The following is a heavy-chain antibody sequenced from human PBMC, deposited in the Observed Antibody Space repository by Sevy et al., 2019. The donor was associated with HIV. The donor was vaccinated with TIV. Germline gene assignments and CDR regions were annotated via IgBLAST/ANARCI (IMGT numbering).Heavy chain of an antibody. D-gene: IGHD3-22*01. CDR3: ARKYDSSGYFDY. CDR2: ISGSGGSGTKT. J-gene: IGHJ4*02. V-gene: IGHV3-23*01. CDR1: GFTFSNYA. Sequence: GGSLRPSCAASGFTFSNYAMNWVRQAPGKGLEWVSGISGSGGSGTKTNYADSVKGRFTISRDDSKNSLFLQLNSLRAEDTAIYYCARKYDSSGYFDYWGQGTLVTVSS.